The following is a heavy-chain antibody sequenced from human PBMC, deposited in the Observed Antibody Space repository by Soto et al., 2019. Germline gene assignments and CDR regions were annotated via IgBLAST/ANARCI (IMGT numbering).Heavy chain of an antibody. CDR2: ISGSGGST. D-gene: IGHD2-2*01. CDR1: GFTFSSYA. J-gene: IGHJ2*01. CDR3: AKGTFCSSTSCSAEQLATGWYFDL. V-gene: IGHV3-23*01. Sequence: EVQLLESGGGLVQPGGSLRLSCAASGFTFSSYAMSWVRQAPGKGLEWVSAISGSGGSTYYADSVKGRFTISRDNSKNTLYLQMNSLRAEDTAVYYCAKGTFCSSTSCSAEQLATGWYFDLWGRGTLVTVSS.